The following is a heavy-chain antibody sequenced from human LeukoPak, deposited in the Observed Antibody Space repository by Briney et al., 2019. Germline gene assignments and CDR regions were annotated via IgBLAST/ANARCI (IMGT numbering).Heavy chain of an antibody. V-gene: IGHV6-1*01. Sequence: SQTLSLTCAISGDSFSSNSAAWNWIRQSPSRGLEWLGSTFYRSKWYNEYALSVKTRITINPDTSKNQFSLQLNSVTSEDTAVYYCRRDLNAGVDYWGQGTLVTVSS. J-gene: IGHJ4*02. D-gene: IGHD7-27*01. CDR2: TFYRSKWYN. CDR1: GDSFSSNSAA. CDR3: RRDLNAGVDY.